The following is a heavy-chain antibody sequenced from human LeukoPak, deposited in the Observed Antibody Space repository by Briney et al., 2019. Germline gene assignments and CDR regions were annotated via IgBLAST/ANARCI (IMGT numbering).Heavy chain of an antibody. CDR3: AKRASTTVTKSASDY. CDR2: IPYDGSNK. Sequence: GGSLRLSCAASGFTFSSYGMHWVRQAPGKGLEWVAVIPYDGSNKYYADSVKGRFTISRDNSKNTLYLQMNSLRAEDTAVYYCAKRASTTVTKSASDYWGQGTLVTVSS. CDR1: GFTFSSYG. D-gene: IGHD4-17*01. V-gene: IGHV3-30*18. J-gene: IGHJ4*02.